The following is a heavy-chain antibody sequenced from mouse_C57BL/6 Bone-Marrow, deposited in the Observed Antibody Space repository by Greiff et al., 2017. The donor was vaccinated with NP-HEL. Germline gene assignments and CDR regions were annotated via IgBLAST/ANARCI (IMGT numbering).Heavy chain of an antibody. V-gene: IGHV1-50*01. CDR2: IDPSDSYT. J-gene: IGHJ3*01. CDR1: GYTFTTYW. CDR3: ERKAYYGRSYEFAY. Sequence: QVQLQQPGAELVKPGASVKLSCKASGYTFTTYWMQWVKQRPGQGLEWIGEIDPSDSYTNYNQKFKGKATLTVDTSSSTANMQLSSRTSEDSAVYYCERKAYYGRSYEFAYWGQGTRVTVSA. D-gene: IGHD1-1*01.